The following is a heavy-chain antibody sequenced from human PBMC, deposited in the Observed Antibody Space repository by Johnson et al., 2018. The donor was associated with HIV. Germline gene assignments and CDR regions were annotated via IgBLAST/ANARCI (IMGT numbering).Heavy chain of an antibody. CDR3: ARVGANLDALDI. V-gene: IGHV3-48*03. J-gene: IGHJ3*02. CDR2: ISSSGSNI. Sequence: VQLVESGGGVVRPGGSLRVSCAASGFTFDDYGMNWVHQAPGQGLEWVSYISSSGSNIYKADSVKGRFTISRDNAKHSLFLQMNSLRAEDTAVYYCARVGANLDALDIWGQGTMVTVSS. D-gene: IGHD4/OR15-4a*01. CDR1: GFTFDDYG.